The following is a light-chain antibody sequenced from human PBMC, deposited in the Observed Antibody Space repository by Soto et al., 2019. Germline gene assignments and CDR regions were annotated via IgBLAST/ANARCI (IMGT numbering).Light chain of an antibody. J-gene: IGLJ1*01. CDR2: ASS. V-gene: IGLV2-14*01. CDR1: SNDVGGYNY. Sequence: QSALTQPPSASGSPGQSVTISCTGSSNDVGGYNYVSWYQQHPGKAPKLMIYASSNRPSGVSHRFSGSRSGNTASLTISGLQAEDEADYYCSSYTSGTTLYVFGTGTKLTVL. CDR3: SSYTSGTTLYV.